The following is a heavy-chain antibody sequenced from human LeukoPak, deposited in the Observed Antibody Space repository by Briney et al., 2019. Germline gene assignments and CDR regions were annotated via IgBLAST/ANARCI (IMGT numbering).Heavy chain of an antibody. CDR1: GYTFTGYY. CDR3: ARGRSKSSGCPDY. CDR2: INPNSGGT. J-gene: IGHJ4*02. V-gene: IGHV1-2*06. Sequence: ASVKVSCKASGYTFTGYYMHWMRQAPGQGLEWMGRINPNSGGTNYAQKFQGRVTMTRDTSISTAYMELSSLRSEDTAVYYCARGRSKSSGCPDYWGQGTLVTVSS. D-gene: IGHD6-19*01.